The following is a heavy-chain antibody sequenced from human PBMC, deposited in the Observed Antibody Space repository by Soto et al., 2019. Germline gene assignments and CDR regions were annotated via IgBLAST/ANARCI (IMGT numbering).Heavy chain of an antibody. CDR2: ISYDGSNK. CDR3: AKSGDGYGMDV. Sequence: PGGSLRLSCAASGFTFSSYGMHWVRQAPGKGLEWVAVISYDGSNKYYADSVKGRFTISRDNSKNTLYLQMNSLRAEGTAVYYCAKSGDGYGMDVWGQGTTVTVSS. CDR1: GFTFSSYG. V-gene: IGHV3-30*18. D-gene: IGHD1-26*01. J-gene: IGHJ6*02.